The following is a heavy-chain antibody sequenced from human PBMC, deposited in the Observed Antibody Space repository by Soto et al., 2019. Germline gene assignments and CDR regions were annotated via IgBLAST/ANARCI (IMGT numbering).Heavy chain of an antibody. CDR1: GGSFSGYY. J-gene: IGHJ6*03. D-gene: IGHD1-7*01. V-gene: IGHV4-34*01. CDR3: AGTTSHQWYYMDV. CDR2: INHSGST. Sequence: SETLSLTCAVYGGSFSGYYWSWIRQPPGKGLEWIGEINHSGSTNYNTSLKSRDNISVDTSKNQFSLKLSSVTAADTAVYYCAGTTSHQWYYMDVWGKGTTVTVSS.